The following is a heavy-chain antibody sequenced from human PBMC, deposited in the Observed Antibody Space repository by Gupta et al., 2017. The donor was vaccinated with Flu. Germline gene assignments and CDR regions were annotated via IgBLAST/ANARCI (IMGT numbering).Heavy chain of an antibody. V-gene: IGHV3-30*18. CDR3: AKDWKWNYNNYGMNV. D-gene: IGHD5-24*01. CDR1: GFSFSNYG. Sequence: EQVVESGGGVVQPGRSLRLSCAASGFSFSNYGMHWVRQAPGKGLEWVAVISYDGSNKYYADSVKGRFTISRDNSKNTLYLQMNSLRTEDTAVYYCAKDWKWNYNNYGMNVWGQGTTVTVSS. CDR2: ISYDGSNK. J-gene: IGHJ6*02.